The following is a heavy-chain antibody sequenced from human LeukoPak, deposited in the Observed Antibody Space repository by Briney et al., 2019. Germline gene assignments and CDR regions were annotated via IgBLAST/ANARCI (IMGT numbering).Heavy chain of an antibody. V-gene: IGHV3-23*01. Sequence: GGSLRLSCAASGFIFTSYAMSWVRRAPGKGLEWVSGIPGSGGSAYYADSVKGRFTISRDNSKNTLSLQMNSLRAEDTAVYYCAKVHSSGWIYDGWGQGTLVTVSS. CDR3: AKVHSSGWIYDG. CDR2: IPGSGGSA. CDR1: GFIFTSYA. J-gene: IGHJ4*02. D-gene: IGHD6-19*01.